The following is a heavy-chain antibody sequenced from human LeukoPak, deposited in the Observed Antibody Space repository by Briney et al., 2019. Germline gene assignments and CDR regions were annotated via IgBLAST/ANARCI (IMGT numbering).Heavy chain of an antibody. V-gene: IGHV4-34*01. Sequence: PSETLSLTCAVYGGSFSGYYWSWIRQPPGKGLEWIGEINHSGSTNYNPSLKSRVTISVDTSKNQFSLKLSSVTAADTAVYYCARGRRYSSFFDYWGQGTLVTVSS. J-gene: IGHJ4*02. CDR1: GGSFSGYY. CDR3: ARGRRYSSFFDY. D-gene: IGHD6-6*01. CDR2: INHSGST.